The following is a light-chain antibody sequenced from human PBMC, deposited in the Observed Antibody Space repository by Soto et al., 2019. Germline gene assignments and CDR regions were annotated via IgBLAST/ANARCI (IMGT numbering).Light chain of an antibody. CDR1: QSISSTQ. CDR3: QQTYSPPRT. CDR2: GAS. J-gene: IGKJ2*01. Sequence: EIVLTQSPDTLSLSPGERATLSCRASQSISSTQLVWYQQRPGQAPSLLIFGASSRATGIPDRFSGSGSGTDFTLTISSLQPEDFASYYCQQTYSPPRTFGQGTKLEI. V-gene: IGKV3-20*01.